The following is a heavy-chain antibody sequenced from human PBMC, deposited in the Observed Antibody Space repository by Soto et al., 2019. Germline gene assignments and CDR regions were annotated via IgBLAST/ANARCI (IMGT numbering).Heavy chain of an antibody. CDR3: AKHRALTVTGRVLDH. CDR1: GFAFSSYV. V-gene: IGHV3-23*01. J-gene: IGHJ4*02. CDR2: INEGGSFI. D-gene: IGHD3-9*01. Sequence: GGSLRLSCAASGFAFSSYVMSWVRQAPGKGLEWVSVINEGGSFIDYADSVKGRFTISRDNSKNTLYLQMNSLRAEDTAVYYCAKHRALTVTGRVLDHWDQGSLVTVSS.